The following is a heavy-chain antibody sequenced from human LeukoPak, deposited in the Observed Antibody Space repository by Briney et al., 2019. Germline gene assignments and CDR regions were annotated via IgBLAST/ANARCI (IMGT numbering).Heavy chain of an antibody. V-gene: IGHV3-30-3*01. J-gene: IGHJ4*02. CDR1: GFTFSSYA. D-gene: IGHD6-13*01. CDR3: ARDPQQLASSRNDY. CDR2: ISYDGSNK. Sequence: PGRSLRLSCAASGFTFSSYAMHWVRQAPGKGLEWVAVISYDGSNKYYADSVKGRFTISRDNSKNTLYLQMNSLRAEDTAVYYCARDPQQLASSRNDYWGQGTLVTVSS.